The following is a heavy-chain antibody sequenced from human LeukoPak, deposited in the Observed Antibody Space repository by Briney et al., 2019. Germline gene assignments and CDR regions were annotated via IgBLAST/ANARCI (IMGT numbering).Heavy chain of an antibody. CDR3: AKGLDPYYYDSSGYFDY. J-gene: IGHJ4*02. Sequence: GGSLRLSCAASGFTFSSYSMNWVRQAPGKGLEWASSISSSSSDIFYADSVKGRFTISRDNAKSSLLLQMNSLRAEDTAVYYCAKGLDPYYYDSSGYFDYWGQGTLVTVSS. CDR1: GFTFSSYS. D-gene: IGHD3-22*01. V-gene: IGHV3-21*04. CDR2: ISSSSSDI.